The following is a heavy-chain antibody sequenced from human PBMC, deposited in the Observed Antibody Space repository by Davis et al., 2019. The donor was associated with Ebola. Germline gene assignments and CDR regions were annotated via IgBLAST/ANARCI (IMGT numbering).Heavy chain of an antibody. V-gene: IGHV1-18*01. D-gene: IGHD6-13*01. J-gene: IGHJ5*02. CDR3: ARTIAAAGGWFDP. CDR2: INTHNGNT. Sequence: ASVKVSCKTSGYTFTSYGISWVRQAPGQGLEWVGWINTHNGNTNLAQKLHDRVTLTTDTSTSTAYMELRSLRSDDTAVYYCARTIAAAGGWFDPWGQGTLVTVSS. CDR1: GYTFTSYG.